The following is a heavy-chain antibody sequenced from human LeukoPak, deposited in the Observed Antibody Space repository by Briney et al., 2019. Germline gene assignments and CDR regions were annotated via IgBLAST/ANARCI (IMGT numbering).Heavy chain of an antibody. CDR2: IYHSGST. V-gene: IGHV4-30-2*01. D-gene: IGHD4-4*01. J-gene: IGHJ4*02. Sequence: PSETLSLTCAVSGGSISSGGYSWSWIRQPPGKGLKWIGYIYHSGSTYYNPSLKSRVTISVDRSKNHFSLKLSSVTAADTAVYYCARYSNNGEYFDYWGQGTLVTVSS. CDR1: GGSISSGGYS. CDR3: ARYSNNGEYFDY.